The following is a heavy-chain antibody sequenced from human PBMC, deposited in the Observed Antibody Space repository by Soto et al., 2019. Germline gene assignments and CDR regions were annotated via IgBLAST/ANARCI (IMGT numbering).Heavy chain of an antibody. Sequence: SETLSLTCTVSGGSISSGGYYWSWIRQHPGKGLEWIGYIYYSGSTYYNPSLKSRVTISVDTSKNQFSLKLSSVTAADTAVYYCAREADSSSYDYWGQGTLVTVSS. CDR3: AREADSSSYDY. CDR1: GGSISSGGYY. CDR2: IYYSGST. D-gene: IGHD6-6*01. V-gene: IGHV4-31*03. J-gene: IGHJ4*02.